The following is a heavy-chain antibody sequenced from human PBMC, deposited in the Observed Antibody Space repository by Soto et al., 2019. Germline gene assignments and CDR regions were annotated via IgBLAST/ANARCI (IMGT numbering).Heavy chain of an antibody. CDR2: IIPIFGTA. V-gene: IGHV1-69*01. D-gene: IGHD3-22*01. Sequence: QVQLVQSGAEVKKPGSSVKVSCKASGGTFSSYAISWVRQAPGQGLEWMGGIIPIFGTANYAQKFQGRVTITADESTSTAYMELSSLRSEDTAMYYCAAPFFVNGVTMIPGGYWGQGTLVTVSS. CDR1: GGTFSSYA. CDR3: AAPFFVNGVTMIPGGY. J-gene: IGHJ4*02.